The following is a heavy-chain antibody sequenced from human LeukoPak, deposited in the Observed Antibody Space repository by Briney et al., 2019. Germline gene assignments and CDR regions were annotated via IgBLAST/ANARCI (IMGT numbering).Heavy chain of an antibody. CDR1: GFTFSRHG. CDR3: ARGADYGDSEVDY. J-gene: IGHJ4*02. CDR2: ISYDGSNK. Sequence: GGSLRLSCAPSGFTFSRHGMHWVRQAPGKGLEWVAVISYDGSNKYYADSVKGRFTISRDNSKNTLYLQMNSLRAEDTAVYYCARGADYGDSEVDYWGQGTLVTVSS. D-gene: IGHD4-17*01. V-gene: IGHV3-30*03.